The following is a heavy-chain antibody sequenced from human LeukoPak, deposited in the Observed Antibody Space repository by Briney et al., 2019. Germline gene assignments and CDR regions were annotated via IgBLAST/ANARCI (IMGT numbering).Heavy chain of an antibody. CDR3: ARFLPDTADDY. Sequence: ASVKVSCKASGYTFTSYGISWVRQAPGQGLEWVGWINPNSGGTNYAQKFQGRVTMTRDTSISTAYMELSRLRSDDTAVYYCARFLPDTADDYWGQGTLVTVSS. CDR2: INPNSGGT. J-gene: IGHJ4*02. V-gene: IGHV1-2*02. D-gene: IGHD5-18*01. CDR1: GYTFTSYG.